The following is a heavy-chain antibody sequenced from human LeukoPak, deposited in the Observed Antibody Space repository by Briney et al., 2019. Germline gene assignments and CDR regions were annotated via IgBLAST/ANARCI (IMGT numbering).Heavy chain of an antibody. CDR3: ARYIVATINYFDL. Sequence: PSETLSLTCTVSGGSISTNDYYWVWVRQPPGRGLEWIANIHYCGSTYSNPSLKSRVTISIDTSENQFSLRLSSVTAADTAIYYCARYIVATINYFDLWGQGTLVTVSS. V-gene: IGHV4-39*01. CDR2: IHYCGST. J-gene: IGHJ4*02. D-gene: IGHD5-12*01. CDR1: GGSISTNDYY.